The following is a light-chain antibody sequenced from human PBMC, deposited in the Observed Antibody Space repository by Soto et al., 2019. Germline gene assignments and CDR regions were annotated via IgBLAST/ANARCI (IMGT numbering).Light chain of an antibody. J-gene: IGKJ2*01. CDR3: QQRGSWPPYS. CDR1: QSVSSY. CDR2: DAS. V-gene: IGKV3-11*01. Sequence: EIVLTQSPATLSLSPGERATLSCWASQSVSSYLAWYQQKPGQAPRLLIYDASNRAAGIPARFSGSGSGTDFTLTISSLEPEDFAVYYCQQRGSWPPYSFGQGTKLENK.